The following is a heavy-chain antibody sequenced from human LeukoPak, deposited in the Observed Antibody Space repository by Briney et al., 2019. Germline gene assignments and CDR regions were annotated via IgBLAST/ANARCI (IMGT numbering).Heavy chain of an antibody. CDR3: ARVGYGDYYFDY. CDR1: GGSFSGYY. Sequence: SETLSLTCAVYGGSFSGYYWSWIRQPPGKGLEWIGSIYYSGSTYYNPSLKSRVTMSVDMSRNQFSLKVSSVTAADTAVYYCARVGYGDYYFDYWGQGALVTVSS. J-gene: IGHJ4*02. V-gene: IGHV4-34*01. D-gene: IGHD4-17*01. CDR2: IYYSGST.